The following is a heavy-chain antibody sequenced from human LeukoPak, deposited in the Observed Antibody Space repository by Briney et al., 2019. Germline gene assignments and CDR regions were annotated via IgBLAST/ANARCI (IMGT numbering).Heavy chain of an antibody. V-gene: IGHV5-51*01. J-gene: IGHJ6*02. CDR1: GYSFATYW. CDR3: ARHRGVSTGKDYYAMDV. CDR2: IYPGDSDT. Sequence: GESLKISCKGSGYSFATYWIAWVRQMPGKGLEWMGIIYPGDSDTRYSPSFQGQVTISADKSIDTAYLQLSSLKASDTAMYYCARHRGVSTGKDYYAMDVWGQGTTVTVSS. D-gene: IGHD3-10*01.